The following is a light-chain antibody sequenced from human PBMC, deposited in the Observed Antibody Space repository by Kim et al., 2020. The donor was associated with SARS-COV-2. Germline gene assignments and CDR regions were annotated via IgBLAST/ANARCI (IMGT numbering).Light chain of an antibody. CDR3: QSYDTSLSNSVV. CDR2: GNP. CDR1: RSNIGAGYA. J-gene: IGLJ2*01. V-gene: IGLV1-40*01. Sequence: RVVISCSGSRSNIGAGYAVHSYQQLPGASPKLLIYGNPNRPSGVPGRFSGSKSGTSASLAITGLQAEDEADYYCQSYDTSLSNSVVFGGGTKLTVL.